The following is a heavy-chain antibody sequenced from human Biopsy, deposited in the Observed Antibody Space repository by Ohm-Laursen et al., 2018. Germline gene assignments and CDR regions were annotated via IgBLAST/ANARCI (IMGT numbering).Heavy chain of an antibody. Sequence: SETPSLTCAVYGGSFNGYFWSWIRQPPGKGLEWIGDITQSGSTNYSPSLKSRVTISVDTSKNQFSLRLTSVTVADTAVYYCVRSNYHYYGFDVWGQRTTVTVSS. CDR1: GGSFNGYF. J-gene: IGHJ6*02. CDR3: VRSNYHYYGFDV. V-gene: IGHV4-34*01. CDR2: ITQSGST.